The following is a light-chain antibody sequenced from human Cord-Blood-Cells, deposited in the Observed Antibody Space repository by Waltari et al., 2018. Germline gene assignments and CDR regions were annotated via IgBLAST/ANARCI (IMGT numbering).Light chain of an antibody. CDR3: SSYTSSSTLV. CDR1: SSDVGGYNY. J-gene: IGLJ3*02. CDR2: DDS. Sequence: QSALTQPASVSGSPGQSITISCTGTSSDVGGYNYVSWYQQHPGKAPKLIIYDDSNRPSGVSNRFSGSKSGNTASLTISGLQAEDEADYYCSSYTSSSTLVFGGGTKLTVL. V-gene: IGLV2-14*03.